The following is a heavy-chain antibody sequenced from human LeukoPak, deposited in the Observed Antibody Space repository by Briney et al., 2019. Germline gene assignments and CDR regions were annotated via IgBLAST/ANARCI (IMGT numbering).Heavy chain of an antibody. J-gene: IGHJ4*02. CDR2: ISSSSSSTI. D-gene: IGHD4-23*01. CDR1: GFTFSSYS. Sequence: WGSLRLSCAASGFTFSSYSMNWVRQAPGKGLEWVSFISSSSSSTIYYADSVKGRFTISRDNDKNSLYLQMNSLRDEDSAVYYCARDRYGGNSDFWGQGTLVTASS. CDR3: ARDRYGGNSDF. V-gene: IGHV3-48*02.